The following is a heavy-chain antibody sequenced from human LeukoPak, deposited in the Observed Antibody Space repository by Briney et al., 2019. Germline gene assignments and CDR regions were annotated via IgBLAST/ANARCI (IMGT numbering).Heavy chain of an antibody. J-gene: IGHJ6*03. CDR3: AKEAQGVLWFGELYRNYYYYMDV. D-gene: IGHD3-10*01. V-gene: IGHV3-23*01. Sequence: GGSLRLSCAASGFTFNNYNMNWVRQAPGKGLEWVSAISGSGGSTYYADSVKGRFTISRDNSKNTLYLQMNSLRAEDTAVYYCAKEAQGVLWFGELYRNYYYYMDVWGKGTTVTISS. CDR1: GFTFNNYN. CDR2: ISGSGGST.